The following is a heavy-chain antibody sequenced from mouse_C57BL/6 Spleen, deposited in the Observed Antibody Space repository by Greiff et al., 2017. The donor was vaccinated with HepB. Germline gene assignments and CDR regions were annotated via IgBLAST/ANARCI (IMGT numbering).Heavy chain of an antibody. D-gene: IGHD4-1*01. CDR3: AKNWDVDYAMDY. Sequence: QVQLKESGPGLVQPSQSLSITCTVSGFSLTSYGIHWVRQPPGKGLEWLGVIWSGGSTDYNAAFISRLSISKDNSKSQVFFKMNSLQADDTAIYYCAKNWDVDYAMDYWGQGTSVTVSS. CDR2: IWSGGST. J-gene: IGHJ4*01. CDR1: GFSLTSYG. V-gene: IGHV2-4*01.